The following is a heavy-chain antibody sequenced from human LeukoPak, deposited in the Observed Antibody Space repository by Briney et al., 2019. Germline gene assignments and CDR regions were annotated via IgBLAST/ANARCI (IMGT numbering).Heavy chain of an antibody. CDR2: ISGSGGST. CDR3: AKDPCTSCPHYYYYYGMDV. Sequence: QPGGSLRLSCAASGFTFSSYAMSWVRQAPGKGLEWVSAISGSGGSTYYADSVKGRFTISRDNSKNTLYLQMNSLRAEDTAVYYCAKDPCTSCPHYYYYYGMDVWGQGTTVTVSS. J-gene: IGHJ6*02. V-gene: IGHV3-23*01. CDR1: GFTFSSYA. D-gene: IGHD2-2*01.